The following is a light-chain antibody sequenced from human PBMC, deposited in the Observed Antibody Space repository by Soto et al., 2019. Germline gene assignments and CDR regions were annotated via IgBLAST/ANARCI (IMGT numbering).Light chain of an antibody. V-gene: IGKV3-20*01. CDR2: GAS. CDR3: QQYDYLVT. Sequence: IVLTQSPGTLSLSPGETATLSCRASQTVSSTYLAWYQHKPGRAPRLLIDGASSRAAGIPDRFSGSGSGTDFTLTISRLEPEDLAVYYCQQYDYLVTFGQGTKVEI. J-gene: IGKJ1*01. CDR1: QTVSSTY.